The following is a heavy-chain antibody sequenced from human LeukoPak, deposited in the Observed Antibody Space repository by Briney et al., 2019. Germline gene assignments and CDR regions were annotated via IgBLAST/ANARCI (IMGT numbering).Heavy chain of an antibody. CDR3: AKVEGDSSGWDY. J-gene: IGHJ4*02. CDR1: GFTFSSYA. CDR2: ISGSGGST. D-gene: IGHD6-19*01. Sequence: GGSLRLSCAASGFTFSSYAMSWVRQAPGKGLEWVSAISGSGGSTYYADSVKGRFTISRDNSKNTLYLQMNSLRAGDTAVYYCAKVEGDSSGWDYWGQGTLVTVSS. V-gene: IGHV3-23*01.